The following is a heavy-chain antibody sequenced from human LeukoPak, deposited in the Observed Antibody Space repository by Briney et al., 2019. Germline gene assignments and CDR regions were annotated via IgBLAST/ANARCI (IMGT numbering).Heavy chain of an antibody. J-gene: IGHJ3*02. CDR2: ISSSSSYI. CDR1: GFTFSSYS. CDR3: ASDLTTDNAFDI. D-gene: IGHD4-11*01. V-gene: IGHV3-21*01. Sequence: PGGSLRLSCAASGFTFSSYSMNWVRQAPGKGLEWVSSISSSSSYIYYADSVKGRFTISRDNAKNSLYLQMNSLRAEDTAVYYCASDLTTDNAFDIWGQGTMVTVSS.